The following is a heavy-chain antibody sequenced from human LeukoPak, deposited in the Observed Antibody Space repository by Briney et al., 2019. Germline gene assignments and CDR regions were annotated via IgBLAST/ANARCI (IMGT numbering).Heavy chain of an antibody. V-gene: IGHV1-8*01. J-gene: IGHJ4*02. CDR2: MNPNSGNT. D-gene: IGHD3-9*01. CDR3: ARGVRGYYILIGYYTFDY. Sequence: ASVKVSCKASGYTFTSYDINWVRQTTGQGLEWVGWMNPNSGNTGYAQKFQGRVTLTRNTSISTAYMELSSLGSEDTAVYYCARGVRGYYILIGYYTFDYWAREPWSPSPQ. CDR1: GYTFTSYD.